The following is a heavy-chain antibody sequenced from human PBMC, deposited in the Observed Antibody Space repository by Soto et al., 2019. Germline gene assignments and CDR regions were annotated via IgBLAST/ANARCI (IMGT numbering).Heavy chain of an antibody. D-gene: IGHD2-15*01. V-gene: IGHV1-69*12. Sequence: QVQLVQSGAEVKKPGSSVKVSCKASGGTFSSYAISWVRQAPGQGLEWMGGINPIFGTANYAQKFQGRVSIAADESTSTAYMELSSLRSEDTAVHYCAGVTYIVGVVEGWFDPWGQGTLVTVSS. CDR2: INPIFGTA. CDR1: GGTFSSYA. J-gene: IGHJ5*02. CDR3: AGVTYIVGVVEGWFDP.